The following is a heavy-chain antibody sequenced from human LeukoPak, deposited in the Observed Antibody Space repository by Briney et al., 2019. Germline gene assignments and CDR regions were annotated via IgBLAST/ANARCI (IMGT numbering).Heavy chain of an antibody. V-gene: IGHV3-64D*06. D-gene: IGHD3-10*01. CDR2: ISSNGGST. CDR1: RFTFSSYA. J-gene: IGHJ4*02. Sequence: PGGSLRLSCSASRFTFSSYAMHWVRQAPGKGLEYVSAISSNGGSTYYADSVKGRFTISRDNSKNTLYLQMSSLRAEDTAVYYCVKEAGGPFDYWGQGTLVTVSS. CDR3: VKEAGGPFDY.